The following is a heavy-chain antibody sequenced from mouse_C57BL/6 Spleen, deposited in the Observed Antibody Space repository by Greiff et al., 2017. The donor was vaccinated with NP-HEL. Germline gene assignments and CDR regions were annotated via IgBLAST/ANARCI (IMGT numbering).Heavy chain of an antibody. J-gene: IGHJ3*01. V-gene: IGHV5-17*01. CDR3: ARRDYYGSSPFAY. D-gene: IGHD1-1*01. Sequence: VESGGGLVKPGGSLKLSCAASGFTFSDYGMHWVRQAPEKGLEWVAYISSGSSTIYYADTVKGRFTISRDNAKNTLFLQMTSLRSEDTAMYYCARRDYYGSSPFAYWGQGTLVTVSA. CDR1: GFTFSDYG. CDR2: ISSGSSTI.